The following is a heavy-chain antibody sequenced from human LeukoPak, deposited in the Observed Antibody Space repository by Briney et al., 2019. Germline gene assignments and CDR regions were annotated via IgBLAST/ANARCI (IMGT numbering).Heavy chain of an antibody. V-gene: IGHV3-21*01. CDR1: GFTFSSYS. CDR3: ASDGEDYGDEYYYGMDV. D-gene: IGHD4-17*01. J-gene: IGHJ6*04. Sequence: GGSLRLSCAASGFTFSSYSMNWVRQAPGKGLEWVSSIISSSSYIYYADSVKGRFTISRDNAKNSLYLQMNSLRAEDTAVYYCASDGEDYGDEYYYGMDVWGKGTTVTVSS. CDR2: IISSSSYI.